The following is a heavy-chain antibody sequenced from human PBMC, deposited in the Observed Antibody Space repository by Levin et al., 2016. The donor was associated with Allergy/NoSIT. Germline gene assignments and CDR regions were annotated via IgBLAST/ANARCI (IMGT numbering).Heavy chain of an antibody. J-gene: IGHJ4*02. D-gene: IGHD6-19*01. V-gene: IGHV3-30-3*01. CDR3: ARPLYGAVAGAIDY. CDR2: ISYDGSNK. Sequence: GESLKISCVASGFTFSSDAMHWVRQAPGKGLEWVAVISYDGSNKYYADSVKGRFTISRDNSKNTLYLQMNSLRAEDTAVYYCARPLYGAVAGAIDYWGQGTLVTVSS. CDR1: GFTFSSDA.